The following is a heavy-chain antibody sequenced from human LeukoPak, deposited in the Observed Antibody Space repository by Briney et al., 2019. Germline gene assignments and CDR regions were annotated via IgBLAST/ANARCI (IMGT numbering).Heavy chain of an antibody. V-gene: IGHV4-59*08. CDR3: ASGDRGYSYGPLDY. J-gene: IGHJ4*02. CDR2: IFYAGST. D-gene: IGHD5-18*01. CDR1: GGSINNYY. Sequence: SETQSLTCTVSGGSINNYYWSWIRQPPGEGLEWIGYIFYAGSTTYNPSLKSRVTISIDTSKNQFSLRLNSVTAADTAVYYCASGDRGYSYGPLDYWGQGTLVTVSS.